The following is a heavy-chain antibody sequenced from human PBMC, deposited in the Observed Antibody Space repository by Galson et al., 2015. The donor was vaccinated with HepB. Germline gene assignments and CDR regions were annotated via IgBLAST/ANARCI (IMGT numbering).Heavy chain of an antibody. V-gene: IGHV3-33*07. J-gene: IGHJ5*02. Sequence: SLRLSCAASGFTFSSCGMYWVRQAPGKGLEGVALIWSAGTSKNHRDSVQGRFTISRDNSKNTLYLQMNSMRVEDTAVYYCARDQVLSRGWVGSFDPWGQGALVTVSS. CDR2: IWSAGTSK. CDR1: GFTFSSCG. D-gene: IGHD6-19*01. CDR3: ARDQVLSRGWVGSFDP.